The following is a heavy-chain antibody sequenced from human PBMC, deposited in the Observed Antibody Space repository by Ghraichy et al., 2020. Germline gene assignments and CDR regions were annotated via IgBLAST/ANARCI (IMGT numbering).Heavy chain of an antibody. CDR3: ARVGLDFWSGYGPYYYYYGMDV. CDR1: GGSISSYY. D-gene: IGHD3-3*01. CDR2: IYYSGST. V-gene: IGHV4-59*01. Sequence: SETLSLTCTVSGGSISSYYWSWIRQPPGKGLEWIGYIYYSGSTNYNPSLKSRVTISVDTSKNQFSLKLSSVTAADTAVYYCARVGLDFWSGYGPYYYYYGMDVWGQGTTVTVSS. J-gene: IGHJ6*02.